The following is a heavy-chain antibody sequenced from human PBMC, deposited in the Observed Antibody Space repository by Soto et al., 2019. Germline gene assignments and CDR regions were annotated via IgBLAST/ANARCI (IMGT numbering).Heavy chain of an antibody. J-gene: IGHJ4*02. CDR2: INPSGGST. D-gene: IGHD4-17*01. CDR3: ARDGRYGDPHYYFDT. V-gene: IGHV1-46*01. Sequence: GASVKVSCKASGYTLTSYYMHWVRQAPGQGLEWMGIINPSGGSTSYAQKFQGRVTMTRDTSTSTVYMELSSLRSEDTAVYYCARDGRYGDPHYYFDTWGQGTLVTVSS. CDR1: GYTLTSYY.